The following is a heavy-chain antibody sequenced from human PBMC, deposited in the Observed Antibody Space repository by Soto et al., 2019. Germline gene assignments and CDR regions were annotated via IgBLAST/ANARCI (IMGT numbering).Heavy chain of an antibody. CDR1: VGSFSGYY. J-gene: IGHJ4*02. Sequence: QVQLQQWGAGLLKPSETLSLTCAVYVGSFSGYYWSWIRQPPGKGLEWIGEINHSGSTNYNPSLKSRVTISVDTSQNQFSLKLSSVTAADTAVYYCARRQYCSGGSCYYLDYWGQGTLVTVSS. CDR2: INHSGST. D-gene: IGHD2-15*01. CDR3: ARRQYCSGGSCYYLDY. V-gene: IGHV4-34*01.